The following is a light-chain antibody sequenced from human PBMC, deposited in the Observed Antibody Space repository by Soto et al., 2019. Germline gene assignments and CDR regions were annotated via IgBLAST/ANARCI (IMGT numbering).Light chain of an antibody. Sequence: DIVLTQSPATLSLSPGERATLSCRASQSVSSNLAWYQQKPGQAPRLLIYGASTRATGIPARFSGSGSGTEFTLTISRLEPEDFAVYYCQQYGSSGTFGQGTKVDIK. CDR3: QQYGSSGT. J-gene: IGKJ1*01. CDR1: QSVSSN. CDR2: GAS. V-gene: IGKV3-20*01.